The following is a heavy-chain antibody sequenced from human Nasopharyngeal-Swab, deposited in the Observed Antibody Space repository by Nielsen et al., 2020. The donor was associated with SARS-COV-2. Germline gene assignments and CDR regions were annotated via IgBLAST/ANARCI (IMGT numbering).Heavy chain of an antibody. CDR2: IYPDNSET. CDR3: ARASPIVVVPAAMPFRYGMDV. Sequence: GESLKISCKGSGYDFFGYWIAWVRQMPGKGLEWMGIIYPDNSETRYSPSFQGQVIISADKSVSTAYLQWSSLRSEDTAVYYCARASPIVVVPAAMPFRYGMDVWGQGTTVTVSS. CDR1: GYDFFGYW. D-gene: IGHD2-2*01. J-gene: IGHJ6*02. V-gene: IGHV5-51*01.